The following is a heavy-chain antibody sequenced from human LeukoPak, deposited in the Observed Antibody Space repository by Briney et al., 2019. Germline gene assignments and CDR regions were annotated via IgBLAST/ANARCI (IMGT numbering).Heavy chain of an antibody. D-gene: IGHD5-24*01. CDR3: ARNPIRDGYNSGFDY. V-gene: IGHV1-18*01. J-gene: IGHJ4*02. Sequence: ASVKVSCKASGYTFTSYGISWVRQAPGQGLEWMGWISAYNGNTNYAQKFQGRVTMTRDTSLSTAYMELGRLRSDDTAVYYCARNPIRDGYNSGFDYWGQGTLVTVSS. CDR1: GYTFTSYG. CDR2: ISAYNGNT.